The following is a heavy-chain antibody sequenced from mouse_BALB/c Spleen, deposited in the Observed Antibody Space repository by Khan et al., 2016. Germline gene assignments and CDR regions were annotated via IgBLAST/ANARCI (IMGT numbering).Heavy chain of an antibody. CDR2: IRNKANGYTT. Sequence: EVELVESGGDLVQPGGSLRLSCATSGFTFTDYYMSWVRQPPGKALEWLGFIRNKANGYTTEYSASVKGRFTLSRANSQSILYLQMNTLRAEDSATYYCARDGYYPYAMDYWGQGTSVTVSS. CDR3: ARDGYYPYAMDY. D-gene: IGHD2-3*01. J-gene: IGHJ4*01. V-gene: IGHV7-3*02. CDR1: GFTFTDYY.